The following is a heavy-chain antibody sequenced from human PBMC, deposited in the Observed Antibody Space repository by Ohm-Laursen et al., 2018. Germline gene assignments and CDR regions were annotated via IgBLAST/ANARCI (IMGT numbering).Heavy chain of an antibody. V-gene: IGHV3-9*01. D-gene: IGHD2-2*01. CDR3: ARALSLYCSSTSCHPGY. CDR2: ISWNSGSI. Sequence: SLRLSCAASGFTFDDYGMHWARQAPGKGLEWVSGISWNSGSIGYADSVKGRFTVSRDNAKNSLYLQMNSLRAEDTALYYCARALSLYCSSTSCHPGYWGQGTLVTVSS. J-gene: IGHJ4*02. CDR1: GFTFDDYG.